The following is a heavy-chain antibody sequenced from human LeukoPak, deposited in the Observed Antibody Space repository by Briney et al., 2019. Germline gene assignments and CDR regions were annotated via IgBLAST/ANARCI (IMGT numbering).Heavy chain of an antibody. CDR1: GFTFSSYA. CDR3: AAKHYGEYYFDY. J-gene: IGHJ4*02. D-gene: IGHD4-17*01. CDR2: ISISGGTT. V-gene: IGHV3-23*01. Sequence: GGSLRLSCAASGFTFSSYAMHWVRQAPGKGLEWVSGISISGGTTYYADSVKGRFTVSRDNSKNTLYLQMNNLRAEDTALYYCAAKHYGEYYFDYWGQGILVTVSS.